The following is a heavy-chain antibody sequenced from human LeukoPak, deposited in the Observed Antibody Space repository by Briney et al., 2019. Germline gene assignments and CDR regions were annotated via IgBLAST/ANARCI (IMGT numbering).Heavy chain of an antibody. CDR1: GGSISSSSYY. CDR3: ARDRGDHFDY. D-gene: IGHD3-10*01. V-gene: IGHV4-39*07. J-gene: IGHJ4*02. Sequence: SETLSLTCTVSGGSISSSSYYWGWIRQPPGKGLEWIGSIYYSGSTYYNPSLKSRVTISVDTSKNQFSLKLSSVTAADTAVYYCARDRGDHFDYWGQGTLVTVSS. CDR2: IYYSGST.